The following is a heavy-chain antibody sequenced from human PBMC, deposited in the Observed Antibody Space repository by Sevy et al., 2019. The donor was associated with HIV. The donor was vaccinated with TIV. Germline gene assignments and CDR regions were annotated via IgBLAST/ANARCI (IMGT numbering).Heavy chain of an antibody. CDR2: ISSSGTI. CDR3: AREAGVGPYYFDS. J-gene: IGHJ4*02. CDR1: EFTFSTYT. D-gene: IGHD3-16*01. V-gene: IGHV3-48*02. Sequence: GGSLRLSCAASEFTFSTYTMNWVRQAPGKGLEWVSYISSSGTIYYADSVKGQFTISRDNAKNSLYLQMNSLRDEDTAVYYCAREAGVGPYYFDSWGQGTLVTVSS.